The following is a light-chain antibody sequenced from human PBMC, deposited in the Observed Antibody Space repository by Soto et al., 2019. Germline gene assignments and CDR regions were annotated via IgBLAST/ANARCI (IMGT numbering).Light chain of an antibody. CDR3: QQYGSSPPYT. V-gene: IGKV3-20*01. CDR2: GAS. CDR1: QSVRRSY. Sequence: EIVLTQSPGTLSLSPGERATLSCRASQSVRRSYLAWYQQKPGQAPRLLIYGASSRATGIPDRFSGSGSGTDFSLTISRMEPEDFGVYYCQQYGSSPPYTFGPGTKVDLK. J-gene: IGKJ3*01.